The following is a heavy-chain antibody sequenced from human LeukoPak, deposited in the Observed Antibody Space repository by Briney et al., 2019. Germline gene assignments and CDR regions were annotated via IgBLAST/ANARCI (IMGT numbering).Heavy chain of an antibody. D-gene: IGHD6-13*01. Sequence: SETLSLTCSVSGNYWTWIRQPAGKGLEWIGRIFTSGSTSYNPSLTSRVTMSVDTSKNQFSLTLTSVTAADTAVYYCARVYYSNSYDYWYFDLWGRGTLVTVSS. J-gene: IGHJ2*01. CDR1: GNY. CDR2: IFTSGST. CDR3: ARVYYSNSYDYWYFDL. V-gene: IGHV4-4*07.